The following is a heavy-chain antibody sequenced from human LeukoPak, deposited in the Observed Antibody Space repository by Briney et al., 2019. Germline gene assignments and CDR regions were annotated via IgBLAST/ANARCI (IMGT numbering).Heavy chain of an antibody. CDR1: GGSISSGIYY. CDR3: AKTHGSGNNCFES. CDR2: IYTSGST. V-gene: IGHV4-61*02. Sequence: PSQTLSLTCTVSGGSISSGIYYWSWIRQPAGKGLEWIGRIYTSGSTNYNPSLKSRVTISVDTSKNQFSLNLSSVTAADTAVYYCAKTHGSGNNCFESWGQGTLVTVSS. D-gene: IGHD3-10*01. J-gene: IGHJ5*01.